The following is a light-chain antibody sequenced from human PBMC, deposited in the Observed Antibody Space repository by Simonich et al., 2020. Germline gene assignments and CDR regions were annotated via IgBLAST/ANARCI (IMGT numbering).Light chain of an antibody. J-gene: IGLJ3*02. Sequence: QSALTQPASVSGSPGQSITISCTGTSSEVGGYNLVSWYQQHPGKAPKLMIYDVSKRPSGVSNRFSGSKSGNTASLTISGLQAEDEADYYCCSYAGSSTWVFGGGTKLTVL. CDR2: DVS. CDR1: SSEVGGYNL. V-gene: IGLV2-23*02. CDR3: CSYAGSSTWV.